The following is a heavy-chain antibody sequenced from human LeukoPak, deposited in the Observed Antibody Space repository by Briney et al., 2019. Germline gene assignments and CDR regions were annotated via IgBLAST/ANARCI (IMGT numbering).Heavy chain of an antibody. CDR3: GFSHYYDSSALYYFDC. D-gene: IGHD3-22*01. V-gene: IGHV3-49*03. CDR1: GFTFGDYA. Sequence: PGGSLRLSCTASGFTFGDYAMSWFRQAPGKGLEWVGFIRSKAYGGTTEYAASVKGRFTISRDDSKSIAYLQMNSLKTEDTAVYYCGFSHYYDSSALYYFDCWGQGTLVTVSS. J-gene: IGHJ4*02. CDR2: IRSKAYGGTT.